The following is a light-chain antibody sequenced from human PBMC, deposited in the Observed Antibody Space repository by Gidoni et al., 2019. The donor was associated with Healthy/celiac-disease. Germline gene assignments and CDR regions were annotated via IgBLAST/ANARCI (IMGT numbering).Light chain of an antibody. CDR2: WAS. Sequence: DIVMTQSTDSLAVSLGERATINCKSSQSVLYSSNNKNYLAWYQQKPGQPPKLLIYWASTRESGVPDRFSGSGSGTDFTLTISSLQAEDVAVYSCQQYYSTPPAFGQGTKLEIK. CDR3: QQYYSTPPA. CDR1: QSVLYSSNNKNY. V-gene: IGKV4-1*01. J-gene: IGKJ2*01.